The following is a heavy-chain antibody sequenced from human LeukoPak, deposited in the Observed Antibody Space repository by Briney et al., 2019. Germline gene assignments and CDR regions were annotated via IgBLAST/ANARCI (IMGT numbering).Heavy chain of an antibody. CDR1: GFTFSSYG. Sequence: QPGGSLRLSCAASGFTFSSYGMSWVRQAPGKGLEWVSVIYSGGSTYYADSVKGRFIISRDNSKNTLYLQMNSLRAEDTAVYHCVRIEIVGGPGGYWGQGTLVTVSS. D-gene: IGHD1-26*01. V-gene: IGHV3-66*01. J-gene: IGHJ4*02. CDR3: VRIEIVGGPGGY. CDR2: IYSGGST.